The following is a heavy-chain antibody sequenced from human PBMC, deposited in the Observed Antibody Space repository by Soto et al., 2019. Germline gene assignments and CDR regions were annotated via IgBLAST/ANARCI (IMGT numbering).Heavy chain of an antibody. J-gene: IGHJ4*02. V-gene: IGHV1-69*13. D-gene: IGHD2-2*01. CDR1: GGTFSSYA. Sequence: SVKVSCKASGGTFSSYAISWVRQAPGQGLEWMGGIIPIFGTANYAQKFQGRVTITADESTSTAYMELSSLRSEDTAVYYCAREFEDCSSTSCSTDYWGQGTLVTVSS. CDR2: IIPIFGTA. CDR3: AREFEDCSSTSCSTDY.